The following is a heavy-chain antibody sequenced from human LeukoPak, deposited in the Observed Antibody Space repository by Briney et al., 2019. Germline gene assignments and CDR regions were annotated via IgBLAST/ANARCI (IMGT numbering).Heavy chain of an antibody. CDR1: GFTFSSYA. J-gene: IGHJ4*02. Sequence: VGSLRLSCSASGFTFSSYAMHWVRQAPGKGLEYVPAISSNGGSTYYADSVKGRFTISRDNSKNTLYLQMSSLRAEDTAVYYCVKGDMVRGVRGSLDYWGQGTLVTVSS. CDR2: ISSNGGST. D-gene: IGHD3-10*01. V-gene: IGHV3-64D*09. CDR3: VKGDMVRGVRGSLDY.